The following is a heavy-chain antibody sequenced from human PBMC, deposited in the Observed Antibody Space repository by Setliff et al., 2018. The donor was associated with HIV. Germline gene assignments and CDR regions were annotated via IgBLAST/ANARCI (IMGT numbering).Heavy chain of an antibody. Sequence: SETLSLTCTVSGDSISGYYWSWIRQPAGKGLEWIGRIYSPIISTNYNPSLKSRVTMSVDTSKNQFSLKLSSVTAADTAVYYCARSMRGYCSDTSCRTFDYWGQGTLVTVSS. D-gene: IGHD2-2*01. V-gene: IGHV4-4*07. J-gene: IGHJ4*02. CDR1: GDSISGYY. CDR3: ARSMRGYCSDTSCRTFDY. CDR2: IYSPIIST.